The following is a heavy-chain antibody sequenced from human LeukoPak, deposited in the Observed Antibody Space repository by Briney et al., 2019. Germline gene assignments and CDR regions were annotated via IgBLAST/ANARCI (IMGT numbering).Heavy chain of an antibody. D-gene: IGHD3-16*01. Sequence: AESLTLSCAASGCTISSCSMYWVCLAPAKGLERVSTISGSGGSIYYADSVKGRFTISRDNSKNTLFLQLNSLRAEDTAVYYCARVFMPGEFDPWGQGTLVTVSS. CDR1: GCTISSCS. CDR2: ISGSGGSI. J-gene: IGHJ5*02. CDR3: ARVFMPGEFDP. V-gene: IGHV3-23*01.